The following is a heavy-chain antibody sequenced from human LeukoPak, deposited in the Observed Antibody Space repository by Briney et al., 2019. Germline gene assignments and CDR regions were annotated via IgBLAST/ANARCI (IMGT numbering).Heavy chain of an antibody. D-gene: IGHD2-15*01. CDR2: ISGSGGST. Sequence: AGGSLRLSCAASGFTFSSCAMSWVRQAPGKGLEWVSAISGSGGSTYYADSVKGRFTISRDNSKNSLYLQMNSLRAEDTAVYYCAKDGSGGGWKWFDPWGQGTLVTVSS. J-gene: IGHJ5*02. CDR1: GFTFSSCA. CDR3: AKDGSGGGWKWFDP. V-gene: IGHV3-23*01.